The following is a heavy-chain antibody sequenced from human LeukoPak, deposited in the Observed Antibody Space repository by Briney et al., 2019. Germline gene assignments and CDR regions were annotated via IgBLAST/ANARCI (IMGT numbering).Heavy chain of an antibody. Sequence: SETLSLTCTVSGASISSRSYYWDWIRQPPGKGLDWIGSIYFSGSTYYNPSLKSRATISVDTSKNHFSLKMRSVTAADTAVYYCARRAVATTGVDYWGQGSLVTVSS. D-gene: IGHD5-12*01. J-gene: IGHJ4*02. V-gene: IGHV4-39*01. CDR3: ARRAVATTGVDY. CDR1: GASISSRSYY. CDR2: IYFSGST.